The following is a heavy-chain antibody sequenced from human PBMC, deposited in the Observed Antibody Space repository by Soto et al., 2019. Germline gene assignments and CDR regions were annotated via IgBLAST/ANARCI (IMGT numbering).Heavy chain of an antibody. V-gene: IGHV5-51*01. J-gene: IGHJ5*02. CDR3: ARRIAHKESSSVRPDTPWLAP. CDR1: GYNFATYW. Sequence: PGESLKISCKGSGYNFATYWIGWGRQMPGKGLEWMAMIYPGDSDARYSPSCQGQVTISADKSINTAYLQWSSLKASDTAMYYCARRIAHKESSSVRPDTPWLAPWGQGTLVTVSS. D-gene: IGHD6-13*01. CDR2: IYPGDSDA.